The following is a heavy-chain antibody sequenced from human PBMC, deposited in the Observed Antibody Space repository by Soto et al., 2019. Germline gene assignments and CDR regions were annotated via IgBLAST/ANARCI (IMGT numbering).Heavy chain of an antibody. CDR2: FDPEAGEK. D-gene: IGHD3-22*01. CDR3: ATLYDSSGFHRGYYFHS. Sequence: QVQLEQSGAEVKRPGASVKVSCKVSGYTVSELSMNWLRQGPGKALEWIGGFDPEAGEKIFSQKFQGRVITTEDTSTDFAYMDLTSVTSDDTAVYYCATLYDSSGFHRGYYFHSWGQGTLVTVSS. CDR1: GYTVSELS. V-gene: IGHV1-24*01. J-gene: IGHJ4*02.